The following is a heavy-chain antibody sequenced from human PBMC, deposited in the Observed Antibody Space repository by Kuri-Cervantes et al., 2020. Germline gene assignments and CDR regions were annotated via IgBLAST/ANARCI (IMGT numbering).Heavy chain of an antibody. CDR1: GYTFTGYY. V-gene: IGHV1-2*02. D-gene: IGHD3-10*01. CDR3: AKVGPMVRGIAFDP. Sequence: ASVKVSCKASGYTFTGYYMHWVRQAPGQGLEWMGWINPNSGGTNYAQKFQGRVTMTRDTSISTAYMELSRLRSDDTAVYYCAKVGPMVRGIAFDPWGQGTLVTVSS. CDR2: INPNSGGT. J-gene: IGHJ5*02.